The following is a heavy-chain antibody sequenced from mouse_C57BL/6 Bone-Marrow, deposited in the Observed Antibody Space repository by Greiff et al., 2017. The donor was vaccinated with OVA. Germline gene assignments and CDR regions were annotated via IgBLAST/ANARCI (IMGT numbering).Heavy chain of an antibody. Sequence: QVQLQQSGAELARPGASVTLSCKASGYTFTSYGISWVKQRTGQGLEWIGEIYPRSGNTYYNEKFKGKATLTADKSSSTAYMELRSLTSEDSAVYFCARGTLLRYSYWYFDVWGTGTTVTVSA. CDR2: IYPRSGNT. CDR3: ARGTLLRYSYWYFDV. J-gene: IGHJ1*03. V-gene: IGHV1-81*01. D-gene: IGHD1-1*01. CDR1: GYTFTSYG.